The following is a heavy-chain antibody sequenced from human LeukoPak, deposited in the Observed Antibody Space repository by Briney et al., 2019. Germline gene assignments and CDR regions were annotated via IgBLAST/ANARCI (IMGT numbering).Heavy chain of an antibody. CDR3: ARVGGRGSPVSY. V-gene: IGHV3-74*01. D-gene: IGHD3-16*01. J-gene: IGHJ4*02. CDR1: GFTFSSYW. Sequence: QPGGSLRLSCAASGFTFSSYWMHWVRQAPGKGLVWVSRINSDGSSTSYADSVKGRFTISRDNAKNTLYLQMNSLRAEDTAVYYCARVGGRGSPVSYWGQGTLVTVSP. CDR2: INSDGSST.